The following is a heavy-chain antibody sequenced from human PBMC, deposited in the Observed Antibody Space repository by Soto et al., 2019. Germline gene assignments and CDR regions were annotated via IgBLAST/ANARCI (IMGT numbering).Heavy chain of an antibody. J-gene: IGHJ1*01. CDR3: GRERDGSSWSSAEYLQH. CDR2: ISGYNGNT. Sequence: ASVKVSCKASGYTFTTYGIHWVRQAPGQGLEWMGWISGYNGNTNYAQKFQGRVTMTTDTSTTTAYMDLRSLRSDDTAVYYCGRERDGSSWSSAEYLQHWGQGTLVTVSS. V-gene: IGHV1-18*01. D-gene: IGHD6-13*01. CDR1: GYTFTTYG.